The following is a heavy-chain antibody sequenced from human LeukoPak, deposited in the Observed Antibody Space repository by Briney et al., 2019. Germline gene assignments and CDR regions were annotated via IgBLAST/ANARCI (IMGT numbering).Heavy chain of an antibody. CDR1: GFTASSNY. V-gene: IGHV3-53*01. D-gene: IGHD2-15*01. Sequence: GGSLRLPCAGSGFTASSNYMSWVRQAPGKGLEWVSVIYSGGGTYYADSVKGRFTISRDNSKNTLYLQMNSLRAEDTAVYYCARGITPNWFDPWGQGTLVTVSS. CDR2: IYSGGGT. CDR3: ARGITPNWFDP. J-gene: IGHJ5*02.